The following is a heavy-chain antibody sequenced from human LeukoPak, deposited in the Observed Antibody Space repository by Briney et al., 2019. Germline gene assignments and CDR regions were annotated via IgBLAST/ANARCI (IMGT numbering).Heavy chain of an antibody. Sequence: RSSETLYLTCTVSGYSVNSGYYWGWIRQPPGKGLEWIGSIYHSGSTYYNPSLKSRVTISVDTSKNQFSLKLSSVTAADTAVYYCARGLGYCSGGSCYEDYWGQGTLVTVSS. V-gene: IGHV4-38-2*02. CDR2: IYHSGST. CDR1: GYSVNSGYY. D-gene: IGHD2-15*01. CDR3: ARGLGYCSGGSCYEDY. J-gene: IGHJ4*02.